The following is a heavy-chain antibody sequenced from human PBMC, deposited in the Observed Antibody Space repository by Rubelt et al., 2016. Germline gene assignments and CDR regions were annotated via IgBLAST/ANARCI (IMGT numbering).Heavy chain of an antibody. V-gene: IGHV4-34*01. D-gene: IGHD3-10*01. CDR1: GGSFSIYY. CDR2: INHSGST. J-gene: IGHJ3*02. Sequence: QVQLQQWGAGLLKPSETLSLTCAVYGGSFSIYYWSWIRQPPGKGLEWIGEINHSGSTNYNPSLKSRVTLSGDTVQNQVFLRLISGTAADTAVYYLASFRVLGLIRAFEIRGQGTMVTVSS. CDR3: ASFRVLGLIRAFEI.